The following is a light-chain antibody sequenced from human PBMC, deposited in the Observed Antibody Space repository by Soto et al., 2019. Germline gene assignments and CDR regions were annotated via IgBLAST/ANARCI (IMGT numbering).Light chain of an antibody. CDR1: QSISSW. Sequence: DIQMTQSPSTLSASVGDRVTITCRASQSISSWLAWYQQKPGKAPKLLIYKASSLESRVPSRFSGSGSGTEFTLTISSLQPDDFATYYRQQYNSYPWTFGQGTKVEIK. V-gene: IGKV1-5*03. CDR3: QQYNSYPWT. CDR2: KAS. J-gene: IGKJ1*01.